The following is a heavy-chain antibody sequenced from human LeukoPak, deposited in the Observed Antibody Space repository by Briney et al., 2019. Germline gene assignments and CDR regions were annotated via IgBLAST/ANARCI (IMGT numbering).Heavy chain of an antibody. CDR3: ARGRGSSWYYFDY. Sequence: PSETLSLTCTVSGGSISSYYWSWVRQPAGKGLEWIGRIYTSGNTNYNPSLEGRVTMTVDTSKNQFSLNLSSVTAADTAVYYCARGRGSSWYYFDYWGQGTLVTVSS. J-gene: IGHJ4*02. CDR2: IYTSGNT. CDR1: GGSISSYY. D-gene: IGHD6-13*01. V-gene: IGHV4-4*07.